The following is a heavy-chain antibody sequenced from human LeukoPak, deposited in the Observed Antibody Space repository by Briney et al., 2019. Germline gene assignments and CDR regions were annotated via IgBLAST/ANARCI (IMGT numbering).Heavy chain of an antibody. V-gene: IGHV3-30*02. Sequence: GGSLRLSCAASGFTFRSYGMDWVRQAPGKGLEWVAFIRYDGSNKYYVDSVKGRFTISRDNSKNTLYLQMNSLRAEDTAVYYCATYLGIAVAGSGSGATQAWGQGTLVTVSS. CDR2: IRYDGSNK. CDR3: ATYLGIAVAGSGSGATQA. D-gene: IGHD6-19*01. CDR1: GFTFRSYG. J-gene: IGHJ5*02.